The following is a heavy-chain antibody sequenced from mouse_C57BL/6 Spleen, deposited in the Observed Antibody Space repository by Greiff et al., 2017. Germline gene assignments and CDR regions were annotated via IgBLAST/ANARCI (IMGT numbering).Heavy chain of an antibody. CDR1: GYTFTSYW. CDR3: ARESSSYVGWYFDV. J-gene: IGHJ1*01. V-gene: IGHV1-52*01. D-gene: IGHD1-1*01. Sequence: VQLQQPGAELVRPGSSVKLSCKASGYTFTSYWLHWVKQRPIQGLEWIGNIDPSDSETHYNQKFKDKATLTVDKSSSTAYMQLSSLTSEDSAVYYCARESSSYVGWYFDVWYAGTTVTVSS. CDR2: IDPSDSET.